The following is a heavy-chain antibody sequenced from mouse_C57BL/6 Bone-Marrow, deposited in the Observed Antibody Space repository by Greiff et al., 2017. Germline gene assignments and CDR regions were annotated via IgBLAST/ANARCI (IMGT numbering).Heavy chain of an antibody. Sequence: EVKLQESGAELVKPGASVKLSCTASGFNIKDYYMHWVKQRTEQGLEWIGRIDPEDGETKYAPKFQGKATITADTSSNTAYLQLSSLTSEDTAVYYCARSGATVVATGYFDVWGTGTTVTVSS. J-gene: IGHJ1*03. CDR1: GFNIKDYY. D-gene: IGHD1-1*01. V-gene: IGHV14-2*01. CDR2: IDPEDGET. CDR3: ARSGATVVATGYFDV.